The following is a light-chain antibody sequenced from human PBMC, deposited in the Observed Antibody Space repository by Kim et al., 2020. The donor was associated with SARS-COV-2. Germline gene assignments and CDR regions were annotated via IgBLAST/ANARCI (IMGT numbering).Light chain of an antibody. CDR2: DVS. V-gene: IGKV3-11*01. CDR3: HQRAHWPIFT. CDR1: QSISNY. J-gene: IGKJ3*01. Sequence: SPRERAPLSCRASQSISNYLAWYQQKPGQAPRLLIYDVSNRAPGIPARFSGSGSGTDFTLTISSLEPDDFAVYFCHQRAHWPIFTFGPGTKVDIK.